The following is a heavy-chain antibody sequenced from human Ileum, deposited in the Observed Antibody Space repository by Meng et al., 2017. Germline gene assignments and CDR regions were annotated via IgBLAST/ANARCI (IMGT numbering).Heavy chain of an antibody. CDR3: VRGIPVYCSGGSCYCWFDP. J-gene: IGHJ5*02. Sequence: SETLSLTCAVYGGSFSGYYWSWIRQPPGKGLEWIGEINHSGSTNYNPSLKSRVTISVDTSKNQFSLKLSSVAAADTAVYYCVRGIPVYCSGGSCYCWFDPWGQGTLVTVSS. CDR2: INHSGST. D-gene: IGHD2-15*01. V-gene: IGHV4-34*01. CDR1: GGSFSGYY.